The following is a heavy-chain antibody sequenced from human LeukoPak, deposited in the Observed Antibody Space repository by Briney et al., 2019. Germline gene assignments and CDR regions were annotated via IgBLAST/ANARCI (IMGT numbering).Heavy chain of an antibody. J-gene: IGHJ3*02. D-gene: IGHD3-10*01. CDR2: IYHSGST. V-gene: IGHV4-30-2*01. CDR3: ARGGDYYGSGSPGAFDI. CDR1: GGSISSGGYS. Sequence: SQTLSLTCAVSGGSISSGGYSWSWIRQPPGKGLEWIGYIYHSGSTYYNPSLKSRVTISVDRSKNQFSLKLSSVTAADTAVYYCARGGDYYGSGSPGAFDIWGQGTMVTVSS.